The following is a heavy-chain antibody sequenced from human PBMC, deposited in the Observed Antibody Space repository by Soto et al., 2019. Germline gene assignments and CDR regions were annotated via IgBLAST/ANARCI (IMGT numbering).Heavy chain of an antibody. D-gene: IGHD2-21*02. CDR3: AKGDYGDFLWFDS. CDR2: IGDSGLST. CDR1: GFSFSPST. J-gene: IGHJ5*01. Sequence: GGSLRLSCAVSGFSFSPSTVTWVRQAPGKGLEWVSAIGDSGLSTYYTDAVKGRFTISRDNSNSMVFLQMNSLTAEDAAMYYCAKGDYGDFLWFDSWGPGTQVTVSS. V-gene: IGHV3-23*01.